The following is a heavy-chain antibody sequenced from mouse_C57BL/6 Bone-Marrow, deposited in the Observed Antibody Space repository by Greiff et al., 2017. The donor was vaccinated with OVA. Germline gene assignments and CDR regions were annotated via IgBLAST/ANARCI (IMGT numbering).Heavy chain of an antibody. CDR2: ISDGGSYT. D-gene: IGHD1-1*01. J-gene: IGHJ4*01. CDR1: GFTFSSYA. V-gene: IGHV5-4*01. Sequence: EVMLVESGGGLVKPGGSLKLSCAASGFTFSSYAMSWVRQTPEKRLEWVATISDGGSYTYYPDNVKGRFTISRDNAKNNLYLQMSHLKSEDTAMYYCARDPSTVWAMDYWGQGTSVTVSS. CDR3: ARDPSTVWAMDY.